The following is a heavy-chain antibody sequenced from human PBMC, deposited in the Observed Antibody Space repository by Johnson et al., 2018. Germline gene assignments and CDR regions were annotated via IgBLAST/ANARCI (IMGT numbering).Heavy chain of an antibody. CDR3: TKERLSGSNGWYYYGMDV. CDR2: VSHEGSTI. Sequence: QVQLVESGGGVVQPGRSLRLSCAAPELSFNNYGMHCVRQGPGKGLEWVAVVSHEGSTIWYADSGQGRFINSRDNSKNMLYLQMNSLRPEDTATYYCTKERLSGSNGWYYYGMDVWGQGPTVTFSS. V-gene: IGHV3-30*18. CDR1: ELSFNNYG. J-gene: IGHJ6*02. D-gene: IGHD6-19*01.